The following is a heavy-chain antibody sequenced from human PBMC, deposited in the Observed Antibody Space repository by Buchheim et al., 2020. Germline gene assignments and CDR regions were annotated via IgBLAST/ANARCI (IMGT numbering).Heavy chain of an antibody. CDR3: ARANALYCSSTSCYIGDWFDP. D-gene: IGHD2-2*02. V-gene: IGHV4-4*02. CDR1: GGSISSSNW. J-gene: IGHJ5*02. Sequence: QVQLQESGPGLVKPSGTLSLTCAVSGGSISSSNWWSWVRQPPGKGLEWIGEIYHSGSTNYNPSLKSRVTISVDKSKNKFSLKLSSVTAADTAVYYCARANALYCSSTSCYIGDWFDPWGQGTL. CDR2: IYHSGST.